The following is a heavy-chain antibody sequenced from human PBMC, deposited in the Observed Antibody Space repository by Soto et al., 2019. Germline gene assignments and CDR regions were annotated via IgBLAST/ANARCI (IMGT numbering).Heavy chain of an antibody. CDR2: ISGSGGST. J-gene: IGHJ4*02. CDR3: AKNGGTYYYDSSGYHFDY. CDR1: GFTFSSYA. Sequence: GGSLRLSCAAAGFTFSSYAMSWVRQDPGKGLEWVSAISGSGGSTYYADSVKGRFTISRDNSKNTLYLQMNSLRAEDTAVYYCAKNGGTYYYDSSGYHFDYWGQGTLVTVSS. V-gene: IGHV3-23*01. D-gene: IGHD3-22*01.